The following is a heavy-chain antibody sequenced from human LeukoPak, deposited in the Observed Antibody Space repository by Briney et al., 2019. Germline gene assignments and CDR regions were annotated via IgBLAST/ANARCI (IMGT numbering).Heavy chain of an antibody. CDR3: ASLYYYDSSGYILDY. J-gene: IGHJ4*02. V-gene: IGHV4-34*01. CDR1: GGSFSGYY. Sequence: SETLSLTCAVYGGSFSGYYWSWIRQPPGKGLEWIGEINHSGSTNYNPSLKSRVTISVDTSKNQFSLKLSSVTAADTAVYYCASLYYYDSSGYILDYWGQGTLVTVSS. CDR2: INHSGST. D-gene: IGHD3-22*01.